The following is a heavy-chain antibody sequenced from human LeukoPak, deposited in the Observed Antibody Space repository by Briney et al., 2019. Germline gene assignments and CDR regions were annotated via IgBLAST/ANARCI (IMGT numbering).Heavy chain of an antibody. Sequence: PSETLSLTCTVSGGSISSYYWSWIRQPPGKGLEWIGYIYYSGSTNYNPSLKSRVTISVDTSKDQFSLKLSSVTAADTAVHYCARVQELAMVRGRGWFDPWGQGTLVTVSS. V-gene: IGHV4-59*01. CDR2: IYYSGST. CDR1: GGSISSYY. D-gene: IGHD3-10*01. CDR3: ARVQELAMVRGRGWFDP. J-gene: IGHJ5*02.